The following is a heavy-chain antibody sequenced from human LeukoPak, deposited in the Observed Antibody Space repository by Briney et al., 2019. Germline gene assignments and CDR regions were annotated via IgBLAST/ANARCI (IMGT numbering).Heavy chain of an antibody. V-gene: IGHV3-21*01. CDR3: ARPFYDSSGYYYVKAFDI. D-gene: IGHD3-22*01. CDR1: GFTFSGYS. CDR2: ISSSSSYI. J-gene: IGHJ3*02. Sequence: PGGSLRLSCAASGFTFSGYSMNWVRQAPGKGLEWVSSISSSSSYIYYADSVKGRFTISRDNAKNSLYLQMNSLRAEDTAVYYCARPFYDSSGYYYVKAFDIWGQGTMVTVSS.